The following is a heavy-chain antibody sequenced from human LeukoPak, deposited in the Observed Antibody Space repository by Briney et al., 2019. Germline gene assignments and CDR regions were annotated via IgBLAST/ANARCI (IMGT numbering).Heavy chain of an antibody. D-gene: IGHD3-9*01. CDR1: GYTFTSYA. CDR2: IIPIFGTA. Sequence: ASVKVSCKASGYTFTSYAISWVRQAPGQGLEWMGGIIPIFGTANYAQKFQGRVTITTDESTSTAYMELSSLRSEDTAVYYCARGAQLRYFDWLLFGWGQGTLVTVSS. J-gene: IGHJ4*02. V-gene: IGHV1-69*05. CDR3: ARGAQLRYFDWLLFG.